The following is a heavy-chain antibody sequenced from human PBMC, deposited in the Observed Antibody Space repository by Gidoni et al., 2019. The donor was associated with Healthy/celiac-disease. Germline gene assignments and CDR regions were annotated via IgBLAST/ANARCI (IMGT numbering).Heavy chain of an antibody. J-gene: IGHJ3*02. Sequence: EVQLLESGGGLVQPGGSLRLACAASGFTFSSYAMSWVRQAPGKGLEWVSASSGSGGSTYYADSVKGRFTISRDNSKNTLYLQMNSLRAEDTTVYYCAKDYFGELNWDAFDIWGQGTMVTVSS. D-gene: IGHD3-10*01. CDR1: GFTFSSYA. CDR2: SSGSGGST. V-gene: IGHV3-23*01. CDR3: AKDYFGELNWDAFDI.